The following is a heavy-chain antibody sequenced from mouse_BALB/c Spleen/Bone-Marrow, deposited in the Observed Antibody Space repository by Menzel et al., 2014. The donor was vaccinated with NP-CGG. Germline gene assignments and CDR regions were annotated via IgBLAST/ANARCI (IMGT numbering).Heavy chain of an antibody. CDR3: ARHAYYDQTEVSFVY. D-gene: IGHD2-4*01. V-gene: IGHV5-9-2*01. CDR2: ISGGGSYT. CDR1: GFTFSNYG. Sequence: LQQSGGGLVKSGGSLKLSCAASGFTFSNYGMSWVRQTPEKRLEWVATISGGGSYTFYSDSVKGRFTISRDNAKNNLYLQLSSLRSEDTAMYYCARHAYYDQTEVSFVYWGQGTPVTVSA. J-gene: IGHJ3*01.